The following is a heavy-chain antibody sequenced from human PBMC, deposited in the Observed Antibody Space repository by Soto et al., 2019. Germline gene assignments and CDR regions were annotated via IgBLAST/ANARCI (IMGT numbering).Heavy chain of an antibody. CDR1: GYSFTSYW. CDR2: IDPSDSYT. V-gene: IGHV5-10-1*01. CDR3: ARNVPAAIGGYYYGMDV. Sequence: GESLKISCKGSGYSFTSYWISWVRQMPGKGLEWMGRIDPSDSYTNDSPSFQGHVTISADKSISTAYLQWSSLKASDTAMYYCARNVPAAIGGYYYGMDVWGQGTTVTVSS. D-gene: IGHD2-2*01. J-gene: IGHJ6*02.